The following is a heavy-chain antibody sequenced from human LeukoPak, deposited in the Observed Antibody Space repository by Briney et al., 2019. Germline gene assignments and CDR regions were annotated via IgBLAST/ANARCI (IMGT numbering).Heavy chain of an antibody. Sequence: GESLKISCKGSGYSFTTYWIAWVRQMPGKGLEWMGNIYPGDSDTRYSPSFQGQVTISADKSISTAYQQWSSLKASDTAMYYCARDSGYSSGNYYYGMDVWGQGTTVTVSS. CDR2: IYPGDSDT. CDR1: GYSFTTYW. V-gene: IGHV5-51*01. CDR3: ARDSGYSSGNYYYGMDV. J-gene: IGHJ6*02. D-gene: IGHD6-19*01.